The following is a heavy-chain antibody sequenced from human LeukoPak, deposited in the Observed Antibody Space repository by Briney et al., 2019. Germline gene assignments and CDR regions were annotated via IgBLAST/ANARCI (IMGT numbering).Heavy chain of an antibody. CDR1: GLTFSKYW. V-gene: IGHV3-7*05. CDR2: IKEDGSEK. J-gene: IGHJ4*02. CDR3: AKYREALAGTRGFYFDY. Sequence: GGSLRLSCAASGLTFSKYWMSWFRQAPGKGLEWVAHIKEDGSEKSYVDSVKGRFTISRDNAKNSLYLQMNSLRAEDTAVYYCAKYREALAGTRGFYFDYWGQGTLVTVSS. D-gene: IGHD6-19*01.